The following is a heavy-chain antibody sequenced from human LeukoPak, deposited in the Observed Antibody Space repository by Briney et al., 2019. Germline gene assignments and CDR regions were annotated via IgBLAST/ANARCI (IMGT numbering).Heavy chain of an antibody. CDR3: ARANSSSWSSDGWYGGFDY. J-gene: IGHJ4*02. CDR2: TYYRSKWHN. D-gene: IGHD6-13*01. CDR1: GDSVSSNSAA. Sequence: PSQTLSLTCAISGDSVSSNSAAWNWIRQSPSRGLEWLGRTYYRSKWHNDYAVSMKSRITINPDTSKNQFSLQLNSVTPEDTAVYYCARANSSSWSSDGWYGGFDYWGQGTLVTVSS. V-gene: IGHV6-1*01.